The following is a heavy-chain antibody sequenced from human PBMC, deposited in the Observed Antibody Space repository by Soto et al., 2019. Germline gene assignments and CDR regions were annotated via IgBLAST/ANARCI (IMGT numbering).Heavy chain of an antibody. CDR2: IHQSGST. Sequence: SETLSLTCAVSGGFISTLNWWSWVRQPPGKGLEWIGEIHQSGSTNYKPSLKSRVTISVDKSKNQFSLNLRSTTAADTAVYYCARREYYDSTGYFPSWGQGTLVTVPQ. CDR1: GGFISTLNW. CDR3: ARREYYDSTGYFPS. J-gene: IGHJ5*02. V-gene: IGHV4-4*02. D-gene: IGHD3-22*01.